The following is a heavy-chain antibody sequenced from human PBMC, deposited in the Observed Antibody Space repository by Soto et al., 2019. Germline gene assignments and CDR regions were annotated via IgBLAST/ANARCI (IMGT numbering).Heavy chain of an antibody. CDR1: GFTFSYYY. CDR3: XRGRPYSSVWSYDAFDI. J-gene: IGHJ3*02. D-gene: IGHD6-19*01. CDR2: ISSSGSSI. Sequence: PGGSLRLSCAASGFTFSYYYMSWIRQAPGKGLEWVSYISSSGSSIYDADSVKGRFTISRDNAKNSLYLQMNSLRAEDTAVYYCXRGRPYSSVWSYDAFDIWGQGTMVTVSS. V-gene: IGHV3-11*01.